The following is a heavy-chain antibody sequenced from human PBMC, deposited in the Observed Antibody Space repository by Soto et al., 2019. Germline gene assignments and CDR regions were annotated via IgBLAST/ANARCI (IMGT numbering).Heavy chain of an antibody. CDR1: GYTFSNYP. CDR3: ASGHCSGDCYSDY. CDR2: INSGNGDT. V-gene: IGHV1-3*04. D-gene: IGHD2-21*02. J-gene: IGHJ4*02. Sequence: QVQLVQSGAEVKEPGASVKVSCKASGYTFSNYPIHWVRQAPGQGLEWLGRINSGNGDTKCSQKFQGRVTITWDTSATTTYIELSSLRSEDTAVYYCASGHCSGDCYSDYWGQGTLVTVSS.